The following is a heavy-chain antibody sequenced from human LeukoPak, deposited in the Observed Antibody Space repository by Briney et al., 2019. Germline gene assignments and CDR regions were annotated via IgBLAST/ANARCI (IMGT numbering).Heavy chain of an antibody. CDR3: ARASSSWYYYYMDV. J-gene: IGHJ6*03. CDR2: ISYDGSNK. V-gene: IGHV3-30-3*01. Sequence: PGRSLRLSCAASGFTFSSYAMHWVRQAPGKGLEWVAVISYDGSNKYYADSVKGRFTISRDNSKNTLYLQMNSLRAEDTAVYYCARASSSWYYYYMDVWGKGTTVTVSS. D-gene: IGHD6-13*01. CDR1: GFTFSSYA.